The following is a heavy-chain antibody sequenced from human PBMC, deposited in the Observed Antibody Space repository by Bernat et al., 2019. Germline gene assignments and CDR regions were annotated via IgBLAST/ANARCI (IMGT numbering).Heavy chain of an antibody. CDR1: GFTFDDYA. Sequence: EVQLVESGGGLVQPGRSLRLSCAASGFTFDDYAMHWVRQAPGKGLEWVSSISWNSGSIGYADSVKGRFTISRDNAKNSLYLQMNSLRAEDTALYYCAKDLVQAIWFRTPWDAFDIWGQGTMVTVSS. J-gene: IGHJ3*02. CDR2: ISWNSGSI. D-gene: IGHD3-10*01. V-gene: IGHV3-9*01. CDR3: AKDLVQAIWFRTPWDAFDI.